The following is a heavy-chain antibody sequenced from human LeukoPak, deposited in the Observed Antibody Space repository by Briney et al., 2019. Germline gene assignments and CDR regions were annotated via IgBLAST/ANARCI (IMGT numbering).Heavy chain of an antibody. Sequence: PGGSLRLSCAASGFTFSTYAMSWVRQAPGKGLEWVSVISGSGGSTYYADSVKGRFTISRDNSKNTLYVQMNSLRAEDTAVYYCARLYSSTWENYFDYWGQGTLVTVSS. CDR3: ARLYSSTWENYFDY. D-gene: IGHD6-13*01. CDR2: ISGSGGST. CDR1: GFTFSTYA. J-gene: IGHJ4*02. V-gene: IGHV3-23*01.